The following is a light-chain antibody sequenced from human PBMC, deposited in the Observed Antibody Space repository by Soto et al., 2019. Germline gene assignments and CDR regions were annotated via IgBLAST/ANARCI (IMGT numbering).Light chain of an antibody. V-gene: IGLV8-61*01. J-gene: IGLJ3*02. CDR2: STN. Sequence: QAVVTQEPSFSVSPGGTVTLTCGLSSGSVSTSSYPSWYQQTPGQAPRTLIYSTNTRSSGVPDRFSGSILGNKAALTITGAQSDDESDYYCVLYMGRGIWVFGGGTKVTVL. CDR3: VLYMGRGIWV. CDR1: SGSVSTSSY.